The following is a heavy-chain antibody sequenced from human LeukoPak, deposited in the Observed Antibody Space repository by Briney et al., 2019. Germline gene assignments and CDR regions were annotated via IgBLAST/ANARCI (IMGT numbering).Heavy chain of an antibody. CDR1: GFTFSSYW. D-gene: IGHD2-15*01. CDR3: ASARYCSGGSCYSGAFDI. CDR2: INTDGSST. V-gene: IGHV3-74*01. Sequence: PGGSLRLSCAASGFTFSSYWMHWVRQAPGKGLVWVSRINTDGSSTSYADSVKGRFTISRDNAKNTLYLQMNSLRAEDTAVYYCASARYCSGGSCYSGAFDIWGQGTMVTVSS. J-gene: IGHJ3*02.